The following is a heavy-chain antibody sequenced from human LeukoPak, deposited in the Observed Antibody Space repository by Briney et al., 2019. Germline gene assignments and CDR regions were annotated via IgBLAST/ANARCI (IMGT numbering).Heavy chain of an antibody. Sequence: PSETLSLTCAVSGGSISSYYWSWIRQPAGKGLEWIGRIYTSGSTNYNPSLKSRVTMSVDTSKNQFSLKLSSVTAADTAVYYCARVGLGQQLFYYYYYGMDVWGQGTTVTVSS. J-gene: IGHJ6*02. CDR1: GGSISSYY. D-gene: IGHD6-13*01. V-gene: IGHV4-4*07. CDR3: ARVGLGQQLFYYYYYGMDV. CDR2: IYTSGST.